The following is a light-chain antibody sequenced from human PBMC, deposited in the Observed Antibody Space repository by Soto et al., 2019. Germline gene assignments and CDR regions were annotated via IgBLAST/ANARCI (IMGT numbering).Light chain of an antibody. CDR1: GSNIGAGFD. CDR3: QSYDSILGAV. V-gene: IGLV1-40*01. CDR2: GNT. J-gene: IGLJ2*01. Sequence: QSVLTQPPSVSGAPGQRITISCTGAGSNIGAGFDVHWYQQLPGTVPKLLIYGNTNRPSGVPDRFPGSRSGASASLAITGLQVEDEANYYCQSYDSILGAVFGGGTKLTVL.